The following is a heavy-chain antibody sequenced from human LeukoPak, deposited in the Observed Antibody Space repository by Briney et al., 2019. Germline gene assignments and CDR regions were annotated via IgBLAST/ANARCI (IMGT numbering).Heavy chain of an antibody. CDR3: ARDGGYRGYDADC. V-gene: IGHV3-48*01. Sequence: PGGSLRLSCAASGFTFSTYSMKWVRQAPGKGLEWVSYISDSGAMYYADSVRGRFTISRESAQNSLFLQMNSLRAEDTAVYYCARDGGYRGYDADCWGQGTLVTVSS. CDR1: GFTFSTYS. J-gene: IGHJ4*02. D-gene: IGHD5-12*01. CDR2: ISDSGAM.